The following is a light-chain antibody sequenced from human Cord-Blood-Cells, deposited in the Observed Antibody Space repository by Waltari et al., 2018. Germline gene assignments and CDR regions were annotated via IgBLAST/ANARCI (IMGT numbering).Light chain of an antibody. CDR2: LGS. Sequence: IVMTQSPLSLPVTPGEPAPISCRSSLSLLHSNGYHYLGWYLQKPGQSPQLLIYLGSSRASGVPDRFSGSGSGTDFTLKISRVEAEDVGVYYCMQALQSPYTFGQGTKLEIK. CDR3: MQALQSPYT. V-gene: IGKV2-28*01. J-gene: IGKJ2*01. CDR1: LSLLHSNGYHY.